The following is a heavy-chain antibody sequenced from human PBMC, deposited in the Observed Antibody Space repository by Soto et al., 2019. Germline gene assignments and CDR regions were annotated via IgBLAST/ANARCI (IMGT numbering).Heavy chain of an antibody. Sequence: EVQLVESGGGLVQPGGSLRLSCAASGFRFSIYSMNWVRQAPGKGLEWSAYITSDTKTIKHAASVKGRFTISRDNDKNLVSLQMNRLTDEDTAVYYCARSVEGHFDYWRQGTVVTVST. D-gene: IGHD6-19*01. V-gene: IGHV3-48*02. CDR1: GFRFSIYS. J-gene: IGHJ4*02. CDR3: ARSVEGHFDY. CDR2: ITSDTKTI.